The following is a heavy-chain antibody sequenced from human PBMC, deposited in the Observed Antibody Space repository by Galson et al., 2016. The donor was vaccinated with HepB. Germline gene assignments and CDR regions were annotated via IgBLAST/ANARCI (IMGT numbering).Heavy chain of an antibody. CDR1: GASISIYY. J-gene: IGHJ2*01. V-gene: IGHV4-59*01. D-gene: IGHD3-16*01. CDR3: ARDGARGPGERYLDL. Sequence: SETLSLTCTVSGASISIYYWNWVRQSPGGRLEWIGYISYGGSPDYNPSLTSRVTISQDTSKTQFSLNLTSVTAADTAIYYCARDGARGPGERYLDLWGRGTLVTVSS. CDR2: ISYGGSP.